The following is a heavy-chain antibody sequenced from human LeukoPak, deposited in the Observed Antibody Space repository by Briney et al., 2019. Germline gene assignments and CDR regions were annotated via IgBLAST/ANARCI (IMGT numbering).Heavy chain of an antibody. Sequence: PGGSLRLSCATSGFTFSHYAIHWIRQAPGKGLEWVAVISHNGNKNYADSVKGRFAMSRDNSNNTALLEMSSMSAEDTAVYYCSGGKTWGQGTLVTVSS. J-gene: IGHJ5*02. CDR3: SGGKT. D-gene: IGHD1-14*01. CDR2: ISHNGNK. CDR1: GFTFSHYA. V-gene: IGHV3-30*09.